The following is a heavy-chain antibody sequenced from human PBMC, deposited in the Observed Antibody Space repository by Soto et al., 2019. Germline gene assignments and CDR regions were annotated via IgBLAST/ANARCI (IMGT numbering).Heavy chain of an antibody. J-gene: IGHJ3*02. V-gene: IGHV1-69*06. CDR2: IIPIFGTA. D-gene: IGHD4-17*01. Sequence: ASVKVSCKASGGTFSSYAISWVRQAPGQGLEWMGGIIPIFGTANYAQKFQGRATITADKSTSTAYMELSSLRSEDTAVYYCARDRDYGANSDAFDIWGQGTMVTVSS. CDR3: ARDRDYGANSDAFDI. CDR1: GGTFSSYA.